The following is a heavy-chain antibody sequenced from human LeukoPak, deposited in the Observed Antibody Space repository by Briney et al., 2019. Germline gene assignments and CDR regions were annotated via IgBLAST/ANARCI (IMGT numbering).Heavy chain of an antibody. D-gene: IGHD3-22*01. CDR2: INHSGST. CDR3: ARAPPRLITMIIVDHQQHRGFAY. J-gene: IGHJ4*02. Sequence: SETLSLTCAVYGGSFSGYYWSWIRQPPGKGLEWIGEINHSGSTNYNPSLKSRVTISVDTSKNQISLKLSSVTAADTAVYYCARAPPRLITMIIVDHQQHRGFAYRGQGTLVTVSP. CDR1: GGSFSGYY. V-gene: IGHV4-34*01.